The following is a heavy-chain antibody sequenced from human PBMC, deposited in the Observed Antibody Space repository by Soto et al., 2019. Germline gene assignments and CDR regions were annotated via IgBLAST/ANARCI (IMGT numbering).Heavy chain of an antibody. V-gene: IGHV3-30*02. CDR2: IRHDGSKT. Sequence: GGSLRLSCAASGFTLSRFGVHWVRRAPGKGLEWVAVIRHDGSKTSFIDSVKGRFTISRDNAKNSLYLQMSSLRDEDTAVYYCAKYCSSDVCFDYWGQGTLVTVSS. CDR3: AKYCSSDVCFDY. J-gene: IGHJ4*02. D-gene: IGHD2-8*01. CDR1: GFTLSRFG.